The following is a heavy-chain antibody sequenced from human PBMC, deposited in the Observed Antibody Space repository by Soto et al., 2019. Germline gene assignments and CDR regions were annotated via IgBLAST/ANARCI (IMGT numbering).Heavy chain of an antibody. CDR2: IYFSGNT. Sequence: SETLSLTCTVSGGSISSADYYWSWIRQSPGKGLEWIGYIYFSGNTYYNPSLKSRVAISVETSKNQFSLKLSSVTAADTAVYYCARRYGGGFDYWGPGTLVTVSS. CDR3: ARRYGGGFDY. CDR1: GGSISSADYY. V-gene: IGHV4-30-4*01. J-gene: IGHJ4*02. D-gene: IGHD3-10*01.